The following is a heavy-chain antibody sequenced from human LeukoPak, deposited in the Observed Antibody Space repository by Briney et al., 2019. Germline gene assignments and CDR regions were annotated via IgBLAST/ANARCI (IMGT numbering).Heavy chain of an antibody. CDR3: ARALLRGGGPTYDY. Sequence: PSETLSLTCTLSGGSISTYQWTWIRQTPGKRLEWIGYNYHGGTTNYNPSLKGRTTIPVDMSRNQFSLRMTSVTAADTAVYYCARALLRGGGPTYDYWGQGTLVAVAS. D-gene: IGHD2-15*01. CDR1: GGSISTYQ. V-gene: IGHV4-59*01. CDR2: NYHGGTT. J-gene: IGHJ4*02.